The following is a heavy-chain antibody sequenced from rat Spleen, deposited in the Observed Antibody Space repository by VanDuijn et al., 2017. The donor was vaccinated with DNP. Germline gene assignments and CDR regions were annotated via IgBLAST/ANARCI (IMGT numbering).Heavy chain of an antibody. CDR2: ISSGGGDT. V-gene: IGHV5-25*01. J-gene: IGHJ2*01. CDR1: GFTFSDYY. D-gene: IGHD1-12*02. CDR3: ARVFGYDGTYYYSGLNYFDY. Sequence: EVQLVESGGGLVQPGRSLKLSCAASGFTFSDYYMAWVRQAPKKGLEWVASISSGGGDTFYRDFVKGRFTISRDNGKSTLYLQMDSVRSEDTSTYYCARVFGYDGTYYYSGLNYFDYWGQGVVVTVSS.